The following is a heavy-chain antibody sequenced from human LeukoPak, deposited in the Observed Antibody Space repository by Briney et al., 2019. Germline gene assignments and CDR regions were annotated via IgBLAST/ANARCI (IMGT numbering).Heavy chain of an antibody. CDR3: ARMTVSGRDNWFDP. V-gene: IGHV1-8*03. D-gene: IGHD6-19*01. CDR1: GYTFTSYD. CDR2: LNPNSGST. Sequence: ASVKVSCKASGYTFTSYDINWVRHATGQGLEWMGWLNPNSGSTGYAQKFQGRVTITRNTSINTAYMELSSLTSEDTAVYYCARMTVSGRDNWFDPWGQGTLVTVSS. J-gene: IGHJ5*02.